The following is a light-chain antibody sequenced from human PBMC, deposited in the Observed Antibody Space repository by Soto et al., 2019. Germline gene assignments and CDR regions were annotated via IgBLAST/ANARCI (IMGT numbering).Light chain of an antibody. CDR2: GAS. CDR1: QSVSDN. CDR3: QQSNNWPYT. V-gene: IGKV3-15*01. J-gene: IGKJ2*01. Sequence: EIVMTQSPATLSVSPGERATLSCRASQSVSDNLAWYQRKPGQAPRLLIYGASTRATCIPARFSGSGSETEFTLTISSLQSEDFAIYYCQQSNNWPYTFGQGTKVDIK.